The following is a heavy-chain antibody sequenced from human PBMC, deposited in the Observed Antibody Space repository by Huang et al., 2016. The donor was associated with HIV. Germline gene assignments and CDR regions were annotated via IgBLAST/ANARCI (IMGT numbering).Heavy chain of an antibody. Sequence: QVQMAQSGAEVKKPGASVKVSCKASGYDFTGYWMHWVRQAPGQGMWWMGWINPNSDVAVYAQKFRGRVTVTTDPSVTTAYMELTVLTSDDTAIYYCARAPPDHWGQGTLVTVSS. V-gene: IGHV1-2*02. J-gene: IGHJ4*02. CDR1: GYDFTGYW. CDR2: INPNSDVA. CDR3: ARAPPDH.